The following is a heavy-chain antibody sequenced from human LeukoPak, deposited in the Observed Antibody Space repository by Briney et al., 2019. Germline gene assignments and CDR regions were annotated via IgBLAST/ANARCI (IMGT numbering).Heavy chain of an antibody. CDR2: IYPGDSDT. CDR3: ARHGGYCSSTSCYTAYYYYYMDV. CDR1: GYSFTSYW. Sequence: GESLKISCKGSGYSFTSYWIGWVRQMPGKGLERMGIIYPGDSDTRYSPSFQGQVTISADKSISTAYLQWSSLKASDTAMYYCARHGGYCSSTSCYTAYYYYYMDVWGKGTTVTVSS. D-gene: IGHD2-2*02. V-gene: IGHV5-51*01. J-gene: IGHJ6*03.